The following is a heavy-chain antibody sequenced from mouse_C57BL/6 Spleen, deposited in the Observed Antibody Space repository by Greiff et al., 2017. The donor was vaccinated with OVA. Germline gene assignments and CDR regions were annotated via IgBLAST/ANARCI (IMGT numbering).Heavy chain of an antibody. CDR2: IHPNSGST. V-gene: IGHV1-64*01. D-gene: IGHD1-1*01. J-gene: IGHJ2*01. CDR3: AREGLYYGSSLDY. CDR1: GYTFTSYW. Sequence: QVQLQQSGAELVKPGASVKLSCKASGYTFTSYWMHWVKQRPGQGLEWIGMIHPNSGSTNYNEKFKSKATLTVDKSSSTAYMQLSSLTSEDSAVYYCAREGLYYGSSLDYWGQGTTLTVSS.